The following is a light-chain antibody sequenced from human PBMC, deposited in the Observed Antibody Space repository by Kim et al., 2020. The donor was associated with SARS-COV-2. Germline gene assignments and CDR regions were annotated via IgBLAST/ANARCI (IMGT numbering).Light chain of an antibody. CDR1: SLRSYY. Sequence: SSELTQDPAVSVALGQTVSITCQGDSLRSYYATWYQQKPGQAPILVIYGKNNRPSGIPDRFSGSSSGNTASLTITGTQAGDEADYYCNSRVSNDNVVFGGGTQLTVL. CDR3: NSRVSNDNVV. V-gene: IGLV3-19*01. CDR2: GKN. J-gene: IGLJ2*01.